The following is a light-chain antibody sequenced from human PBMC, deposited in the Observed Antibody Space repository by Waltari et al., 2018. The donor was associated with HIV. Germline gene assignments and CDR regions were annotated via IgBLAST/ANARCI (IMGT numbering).Light chain of an antibody. CDR3: QQYNTYSSPT. V-gene: IGKV1-5*03. Sequence: IQMTQSPSTLSASVGDRVTITCRASHSISTWLAWYQQKAGKAPKLLINKASNLESGVPSRFSGSGSGTEFTLTISTLQPDDFASYYCQQYNTYSSPTFGQGTKLEMK. CDR2: KAS. CDR1: HSISTW. J-gene: IGKJ2*01.